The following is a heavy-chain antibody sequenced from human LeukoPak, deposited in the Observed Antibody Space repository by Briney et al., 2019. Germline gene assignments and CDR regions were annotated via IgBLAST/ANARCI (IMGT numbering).Heavy chain of an antibody. CDR2: ISSSGSTI. V-gene: IGHV3-48*03. Sequence: QPGGSLRLSCAASGFTFSSYEMNWVRQAPGKGLEWVSYISSSGSTIYYADSVKGRFTISRDNAKNSLYLQMNSLRAEDTAVYYCARARTGSSWDVYYYYGMDVWGQGTTVTVSS. D-gene: IGHD6-13*01. CDR1: GFTFSSYE. CDR3: ARARTGSSWDVYYYYGMDV. J-gene: IGHJ6*02.